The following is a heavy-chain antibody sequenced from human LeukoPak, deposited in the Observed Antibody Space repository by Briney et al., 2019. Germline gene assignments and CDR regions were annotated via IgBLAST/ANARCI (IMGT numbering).Heavy chain of an antibody. CDR3: ARVDTAMVIDY. D-gene: IGHD5-18*01. CDR2: IIPILGIA. V-gene: IGHV1-69*04. Sequence: SVKVSCKASGGTFSSYAISWVRQAPGQGLEWMGRIIPILGIANYAQKFQGRVTITADRSTSTAYMELSSLRSEDTAVYYCARVDTAMVIDYWGQGTLVTVSS. J-gene: IGHJ4*02. CDR1: GGTFSSYA.